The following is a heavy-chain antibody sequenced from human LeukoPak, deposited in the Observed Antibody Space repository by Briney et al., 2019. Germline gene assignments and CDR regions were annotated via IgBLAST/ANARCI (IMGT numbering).Heavy chain of an antibody. V-gene: IGHV3-23*01. CDR1: GFTLSSYA. D-gene: IGHD6-19*01. Sequence: GGSLRLSCAASGFTLSSYAMSWVRQAPGKGLEWVSAISGSGGSTYYADSVKGRFTISRDNSKNTLYLQMNSLRAEDTAVYYCANLIAVAGTLYDYWGQGTPVTVSS. CDR2: ISGSGGST. J-gene: IGHJ4*02. CDR3: ANLIAVAGTLYDY.